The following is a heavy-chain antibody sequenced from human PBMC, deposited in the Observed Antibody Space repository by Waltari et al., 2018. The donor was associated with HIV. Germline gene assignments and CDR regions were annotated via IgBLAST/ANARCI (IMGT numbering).Heavy chain of an antibody. V-gene: IGHV3-23*01. Sequence: EVQLLDSGGGLVRPGGSLRVSCATSGFTFSNYALSWVPQAPGKGPEWVSGISASGGTTYYADSVKGRFTISRDNFKNTLHLQMNGLRAEDTAIYYCAKAPLRRSSVGGEGPSHFEYWGQGTLVTVSS. CDR2: ISASGGTT. J-gene: IGHJ4*02. CDR1: GFTFSNYA. D-gene: IGHD2-15*01. CDR3: AKAPLRRSSVGGEGPSHFEY.